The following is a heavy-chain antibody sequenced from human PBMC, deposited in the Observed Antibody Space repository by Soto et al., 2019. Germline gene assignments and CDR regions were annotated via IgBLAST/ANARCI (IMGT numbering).Heavy chain of an antibody. D-gene: IGHD6-13*01. CDR3: ARGPIVIAAAASNWFDL. J-gene: IGHJ5*02. CDR2: IIPIFGTA. V-gene: IGHV1-69*13. CDR1: GGTFSSYA. Sequence: GASVKVSCKASGGTFSSYAISWVRQAPGQGLEWMGGIIPIFGTANYAQKFQGRVTITADESTSTAYMELSSLRSEDTAVYYCARGPIVIAAAASNWFDLSGQGTLVTVSS.